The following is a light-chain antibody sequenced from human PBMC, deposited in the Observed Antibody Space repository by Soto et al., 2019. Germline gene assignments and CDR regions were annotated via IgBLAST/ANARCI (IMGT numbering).Light chain of an antibody. CDR1: QSISHY. Sequence: DIPMTQSPSSLSASVGNRVTITCRASQSISHYLAWYQQKPGKDPKLLIHGASTLEDGIPSRFSGSGSGTKFTLTISSRQPDDFATYYCQQYNRNSTFGQGNKLGIK. J-gene: IGKJ2*01. CDR3: QQYNRNST. V-gene: IGKV1-5*01. CDR2: GAS.